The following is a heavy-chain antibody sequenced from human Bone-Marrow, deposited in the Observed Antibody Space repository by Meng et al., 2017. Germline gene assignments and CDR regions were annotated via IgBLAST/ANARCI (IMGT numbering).Heavy chain of an antibody. Sequence: GESLKISCAASGFTFTSYEFNWVRQAPGKGLEWIPFINIRGSTLYYADSVEGRFTVSRDNAKNSLYLQMNSLRAEDTAVYYCARATQYPVYHFDYWGQGALVTVSS. D-gene: IGHD2-2*02. V-gene: IGHV3-48*03. CDR3: ARATQYPVYHFDY. CDR1: GFTFTSYE. J-gene: IGHJ4*02. CDR2: INIRGSTL.